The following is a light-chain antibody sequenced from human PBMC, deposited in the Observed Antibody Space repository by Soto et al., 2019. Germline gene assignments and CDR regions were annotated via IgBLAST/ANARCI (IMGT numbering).Light chain of an antibody. CDR3: QQYNSYTEPT. V-gene: IGKV1-5*01. CDR1: QSISSW. CDR2: DAS. J-gene: IGKJ4*01. Sequence: DIQMTQSPSTLSASVGDRVTITCRASQSISSWLAWYQQKPGKAPKLLIYDASSLESGVPSRFSGSGSGTEFTLTISSLQPDDFATYYCQQYNSYTEPTFGGGTKV.